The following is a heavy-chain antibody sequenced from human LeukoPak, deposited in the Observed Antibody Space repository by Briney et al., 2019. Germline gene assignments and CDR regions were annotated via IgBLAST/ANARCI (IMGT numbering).Heavy chain of an antibody. CDR2: INPGGGST. D-gene: IGHD5-24*01. Sequence: ASVKVSCKASGYTFSNYYLHWVRQAPGQGLEWMGIINPGGGSTSYPQKFQGRVTMTRDTSTSTVYMELSSLRSEDTAFYYCATDHSMANTAWWFDPWGQGTLVTVSS. V-gene: IGHV1-46*01. J-gene: IGHJ5*02. CDR3: ATDHSMANTAWWFDP. CDR1: GYTFSNYY.